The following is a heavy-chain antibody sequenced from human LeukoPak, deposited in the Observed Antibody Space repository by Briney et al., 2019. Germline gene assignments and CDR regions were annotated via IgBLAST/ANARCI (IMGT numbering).Heavy chain of an antibody. CDR3: ARVLISQLLSSPFDP. V-gene: IGHV1-8*01. J-gene: IGHJ5*02. D-gene: IGHD3-10*02. CDR2: MNPNSGNT. CDR1: GYTFTSYD. Sequence: GASVKVSCKASGYTFTSYDINWVRQATGQGLEWMGWMNPNSGNTGYAQKFQGRVTMTRNTSISTAYMELSSLRSEDTAVYYCARVLISQLLSSPFDPCGQATLVTVSS.